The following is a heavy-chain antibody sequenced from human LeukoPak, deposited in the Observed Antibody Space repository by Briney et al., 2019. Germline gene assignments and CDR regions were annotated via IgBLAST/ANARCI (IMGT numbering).Heavy chain of an antibody. CDR3: ARSGSYFSFDI. D-gene: IGHD1-26*01. CDR1: GGSISGGGYS. V-gene: IGHV4-30-2*06. Sequence: SQTLSLTCAVSGGSISGGGYSWSWIRQSPGKGLEWIGYIYRSGSTYYNPSLKSRVTMSVDRSKNQFSLKLSSLTAADTAVYYCARSGSYFSFDIWGQGTMVTVSS. J-gene: IGHJ3*02. CDR2: IYRSGST.